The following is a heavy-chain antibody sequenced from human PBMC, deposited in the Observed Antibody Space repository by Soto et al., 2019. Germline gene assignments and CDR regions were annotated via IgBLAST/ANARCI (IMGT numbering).Heavy chain of an antibody. V-gene: IGHV3-48*03. CDR1: GFTFSSYE. J-gene: IGHJ6*02. Sequence: PXGSLRLSCAASGFTFSSYEMNWVRQSPGKGLEWVSYISSSGSTIYYADSVKGRFTISRDNAKNSLYLQMNSLRAEDTAVYYCARATPAGRLQFEYYGMDVWGQGTTVTVSS. CDR3: ARATPAGRLQFEYYGMDV. D-gene: IGHD4-4*01. CDR2: ISSSGSTI.